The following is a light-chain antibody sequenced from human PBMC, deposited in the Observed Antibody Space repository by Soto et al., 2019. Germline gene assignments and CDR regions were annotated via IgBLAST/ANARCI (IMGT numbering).Light chain of an antibody. Sequence: DIQMTQSPSSLSASVGDRVTITCRASQSINTFLNWYQQKPGKAPKLLIYAASNLQSGVPSRFSGDGSGTDFTVTISSLQPEDFATYYCQQSYSAPWKFGQGTKVEI. J-gene: IGKJ1*01. CDR2: AAS. CDR1: QSINTF. V-gene: IGKV1-39*01. CDR3: QQSYSAPWK.